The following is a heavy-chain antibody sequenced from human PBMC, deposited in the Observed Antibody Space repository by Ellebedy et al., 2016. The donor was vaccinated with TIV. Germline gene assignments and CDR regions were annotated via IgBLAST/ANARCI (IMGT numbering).Heavy chain of an antibody. V-gene: IGHV3-64D*06. D-gene: IGHD5-12*01. Sequence: PGGSLRLSCSASGFTFSDYAMHWVRQAPGKGLEYVSAIANYGGNPYYADSVKGRFTISRDNSKDTVFLQMSSLRAEDTAVYYCVKDMEATKGYYYYGMDVWGQGTTVSVSS. CDR3: VKDMEATKGYYYYGMDV. CDR2: IANYGGNP. CDR1: GFTFSDYA. J-gene: IGHJ6*02.